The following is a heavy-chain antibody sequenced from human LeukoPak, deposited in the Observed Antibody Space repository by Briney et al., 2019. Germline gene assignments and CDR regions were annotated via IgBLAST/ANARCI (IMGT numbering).Heavy chain of an antibody. CDR1: GFTFSSYS. J-gene: IGHJ4*02. D-gene: IGHD3-22*01. Sequence: PGGSLRLSCAASGFTFSSYSMNRVHQAPGKGLEWVSYISSSSSTIYYADSVKGRFTISRDNAKNSLYLQMNSLRAEDTAVYYCARVAQRTQSIVVVTIDYWGQGTLVTVSS. V-gene: IGHV3-48*04. CDR3: ARVAQRTQSIVVVTIDY. CDR2: ISSSSSTI.